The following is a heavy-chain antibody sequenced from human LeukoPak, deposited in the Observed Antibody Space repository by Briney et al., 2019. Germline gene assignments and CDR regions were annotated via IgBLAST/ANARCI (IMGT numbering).Heavy chain of an antibody. CDR3: ASPPAPYCSSTSCYIN. CDR2: ISSSGSTI. V-gene: IGHV3-11*04. J-gene: IGHJ4*02. Sequence: GGSLRLSCAASGFTFSDYYMSWIRQAPGKGLEWVSYISSSGSTIYYADSVKGRFTISRDNAKNSLYLQMNSLRAEDTAVYYCASPPAPYCSSTSCYINWGQGTLVTVSS. CDR1: GFTFSDYY. D-gene: IGHD2-2*02.